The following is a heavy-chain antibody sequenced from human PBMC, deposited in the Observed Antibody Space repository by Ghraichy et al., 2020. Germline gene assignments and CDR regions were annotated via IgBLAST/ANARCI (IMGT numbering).Heavy chain of an antibody. V-gene: IGHV3-7*01. J-gene: IGHJ6*02. Sequence: LSLTCAASGFTFSSYWMSWVRQAPGKGLEWVANIKQDGSEKYYVDSVKGRFTISRDNAKNSLYLQMNSLRAEDTAVYYCAREAYDFWSGYPMDVWGQGTTVTVSS. D-gene: IGHD3-3*01. CDR1: GFTFSSYW. CDR3: AREAYDFWSGYPMDV. CDR2: IKQDGSEK.